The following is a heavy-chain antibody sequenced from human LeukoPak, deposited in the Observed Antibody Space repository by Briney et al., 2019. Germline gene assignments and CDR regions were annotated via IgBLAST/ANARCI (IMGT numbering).Heavy chain of an antibody. Sequence: APVKVSCKASGYTFTGYYMHWVRQAPGQGLEWMGWINPNSGGTNYAQKFQGRVTMTRDTSISTAYMELSRLRSDDTAVYYCARYAEVGSGWYYFDYWGQGTLVTVSS. CDR1: GYTFTGYY. V-gene: IGHV1-2*02. CDR2: INPNSGGT. CDR3: ARYAEVGSGWYYFDY. J-gene: IGHJ4*02. D-gene: IGHD6-19*01.